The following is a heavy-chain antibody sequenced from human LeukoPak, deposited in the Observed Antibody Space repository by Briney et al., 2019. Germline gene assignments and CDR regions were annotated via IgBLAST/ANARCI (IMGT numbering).Heavy chain of an antibody. J-gene: IGHJ4*02. CDR2: ISSSGSTI. CDR3: ARDRGYGGNAGFDY. V-gene: IGHV3-48*03. Sequence: QTGGSLRLSCAASGFTFSSYEMNWVRQAPGKGLEWVSYISSSGSTIYYADSVKGRFTISRDNAKNSLYLQMNSLRAEDTAVYYCARDRGYGGNAGFDYWGQGTLVTVSS. D-gene: IGHD4-23*01. CDR1: GFTFSSYE.